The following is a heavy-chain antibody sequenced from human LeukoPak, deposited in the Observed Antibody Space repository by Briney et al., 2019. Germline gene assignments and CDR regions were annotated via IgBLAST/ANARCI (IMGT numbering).Heavy chain of an antibody. CDR3: ARGYSGTYRIDY. J-gene: IGHJ4*02. Sequence: GGSLRLSCAASGFTFSTYWMPWVRQAPGKGLVWVSRINTDGSSTSYADSVKGRFTISRDNAKNNLHLQLDSLRVEDTAVYFCARGYSGTYRIDYWGQGTLVTVSS. CDR1: GFTFSTYW. CDR2: INTDGSST. V-gene: IGHV3-74*01. D-gene: IGHD5-12*01.